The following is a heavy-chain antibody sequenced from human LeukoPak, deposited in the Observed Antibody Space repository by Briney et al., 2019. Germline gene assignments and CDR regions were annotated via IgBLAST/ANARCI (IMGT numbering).Heavy chain of an antibody. CDR1: GGSISSYY. Sequence: PSETLSLTCIVFGGSISSYYWSWIRQPPGKGLEWIGYIYPSGSTDYNPSLKSRATISLDTSNHQFSLKLISVTAADTAVYYCARHVGIHLWSLYFDYWGQGSLVTVSS. J-gene: IGHJ4*02. CDR2: IYPSGST. D-gene: IGHD5-18*01. CDR3: ARHVGIHLWSLYFDY. V-gene: IGHV4-59*08.